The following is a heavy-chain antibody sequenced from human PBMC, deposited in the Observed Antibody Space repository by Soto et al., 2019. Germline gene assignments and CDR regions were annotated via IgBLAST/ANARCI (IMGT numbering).Heavy chain of an antibody. V-gene: IGHV1-24*01. CDR3: ATDIYSSGLNFDY. J-gene: IGHJ4*02. CDR2: FDPEDGET. CDR1: GYTLTELS. D-gene: IGHD6-19*01. Sequence: GASVKVSCKVSGYTLTELSMHWVRQAPGKGLEWMGGFDPEDGETIYARKFQGRVTMTEDTSTDTAYMELSSLRSEDTAVYYCATDIYSSGLNFDYWGQGTLVTVSS.